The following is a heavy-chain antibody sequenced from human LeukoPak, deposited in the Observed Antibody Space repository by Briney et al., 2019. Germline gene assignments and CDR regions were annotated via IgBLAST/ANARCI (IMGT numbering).Heavy chain of an antibody. D-gene: IGHD1-26*01. CDR2: ISGSGGST. J-gene: IGHJ4*02. CDR3: AKNRIVDY. V-gene: IGHV3-23*01. CDR1: GFTFSNSW. Sequence: GGSLRLSCAASGFTFSNSWMNWVRQAPGKGLEWVSAISGSGGSTYYADSVKGRFTISRDNSKNTLYLQMNSLRAEDTAVYYCAKNRIVDYWGQGTLVTVSS.